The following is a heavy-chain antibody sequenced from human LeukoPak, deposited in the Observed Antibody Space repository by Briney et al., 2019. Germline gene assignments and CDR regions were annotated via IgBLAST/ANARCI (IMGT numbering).Heavy chain of an antibody. CDR1: YY. CDR3: AREGYYYDSGGTY. Sequence: YYMSXIRQAPGKGLEWVSYISSSGSTIYYADSVKGRFTIYRDNAKNSLYLQMNSLRAEDTAVYYCAREGYYYDSGGTYWGQGTLVTVSS. J-gene: IGHJ4*02. D-gene: IGHD3-22*01. CDR2: ISSSGSTI. V-gene: IGHV3-11*01.